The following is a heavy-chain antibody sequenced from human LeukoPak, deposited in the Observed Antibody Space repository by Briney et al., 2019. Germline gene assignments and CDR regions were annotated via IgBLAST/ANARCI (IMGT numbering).Heavy chain of an antibody. CDR1: GFTFSSYW. D-gene: IGHD1-26*01. V-gene: IGHV3-7*03. CDR3: ARDGGSYYFDY. Sequence: GGSLRLSCAASGFTFSSYWMSWVRQAPGKGLEWVANIKQDGSEKYYVDSVKGRFTISRDNSKNTLYLQMNSLRAEDTAVYYCARDGGSYYFDYWGQGTLVTVSS. CDR2: IKQDGSEK. J-gene: IGHJ4*02.